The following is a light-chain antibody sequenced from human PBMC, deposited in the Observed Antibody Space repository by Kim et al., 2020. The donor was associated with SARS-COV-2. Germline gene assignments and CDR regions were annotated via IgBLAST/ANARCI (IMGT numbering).Light chain of an antibody. CDR3: VHGAHWPRWT. Sequence: ASISCRATQSLVNSAGYTNLSWYHQRRGQPPRRLSYRVSNRDSGVPDIFSGSGSGTDFILKISRVEAEEVGFYYCVHGAHWPRWTFVQGTKVDSK. CDR2: RVS. J-gene: IGKJ1*01. V-gene: IGKV2-30*01. CDR1: QSLVNSAGYTN.